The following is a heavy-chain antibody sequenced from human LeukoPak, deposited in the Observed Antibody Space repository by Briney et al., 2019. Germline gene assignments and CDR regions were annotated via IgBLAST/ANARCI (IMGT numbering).Heavy chain of an antibody. CDR1: TYSFTHYW. Sequence: GESLKISCEASTYSFTHYWIGWVRQMPGKGLEWMGIIYLRDSDTKYSPSFQGQVTISADKSISTAYLHLSSLKASDTAMYYCARSMGDDSTSWYFAYWGQGTLVTVSS. J-gene: IGHJ4*02. CDR3: ARSMGDDSTSWYFAY. CDR2: IYLRDSDT. V-gene: IGHV5-51*01. D-gene: IGHD6-13*01.